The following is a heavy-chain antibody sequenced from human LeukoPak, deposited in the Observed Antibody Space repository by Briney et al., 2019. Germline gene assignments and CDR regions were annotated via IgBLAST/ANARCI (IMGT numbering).Heavy chain of an antibody. CDR1: GGSIGSSSYY. CDR3: ASSYCSGGSCYGTFDI. D-gene: IGHD2-15*01. CDR2: ISDSGST. V-gene: IGHV4-39*01. J-gene: IGHJ3*02. Sequence: PSETLSLTCTVSGGSIGSSSYYWGWIRQPPGKGLEWFGSISDSGSTYYYPSLKSRVTISVDTSKNQFSLNLSSVTAADTAVYYCASSYCSGGSCYGTFDIWGQGTMVTVSS.